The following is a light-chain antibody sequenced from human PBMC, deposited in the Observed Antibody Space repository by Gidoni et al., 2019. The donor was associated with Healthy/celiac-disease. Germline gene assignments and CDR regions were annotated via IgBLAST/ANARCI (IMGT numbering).Light chain of an antibody. J-gene: IGKJ1*01. V-gene: IGKV3-15*01. CDR2: GAS. CDR3: QQYNNWFWT. CDR1: QSVSSN. Sequence: EIVMTQSPATLSVSPGDRATLSCRASQSVSSNLAWYQQKPGQAPRLLIYGASTRATGIPARFSGSGSVTEFTLTISSLQSEDFAVYYCQQYNNWFWTFGQGTKVEIK.